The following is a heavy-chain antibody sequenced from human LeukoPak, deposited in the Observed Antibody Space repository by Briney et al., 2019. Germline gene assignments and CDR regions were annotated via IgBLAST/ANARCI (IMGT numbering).Heavy chain of an antibody. CDR3: ARGVRSSSSWTSYYFDY. CDR1: GYTFTSYG. V-gene: IGHV1-18*01. D-gene: IGHD6-13*01. Sequence: ASVKVSCKASGYTFTSYGISWVRQAPGQGLEWMGWISAYNGNTNYAQKLQGRVTMTTDTSTSTAYMELRSLRSDDTAVYYCARGVRSSSSWTSYYFDYWGREPWSPSPQ. CDR2: ISAYNGNT. J-gene: IGHJ4*02.